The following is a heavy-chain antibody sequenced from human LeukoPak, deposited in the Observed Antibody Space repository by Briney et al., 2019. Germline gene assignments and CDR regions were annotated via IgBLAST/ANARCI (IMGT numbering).Heavy chain of an antibody. CDR3: AGDTWNYWSDP. D-gene: IGHD1-7*01. J-gene: IGHJ5*02. Sequence: PSETLSLTCTVSGGSISRTGYYWGWIRQPPGKGLECIGTIYYNGSTYYNPSLKSRVTISVDTSKNQFSLKLTSVTAADTAVYYCAGDTWNYWSDPWGQGTLVTVSS. CDR2: IYYNGST. CDR1: GGSISRTGYY. V-gene: IGHV4-39*01.